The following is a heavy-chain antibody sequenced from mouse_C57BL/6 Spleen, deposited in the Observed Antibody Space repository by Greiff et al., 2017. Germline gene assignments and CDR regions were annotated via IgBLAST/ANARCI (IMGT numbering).Heavy chain of an antibody. CDR1: DYTFTSYW. Sequence: QVQLQQPGAELVKPGASVKLSCKASDYTFTSYWMHWVKQRPGRGLEWIGRIDPNSGGTKYNEKFKSKATLTVDKPSSPAYMQLSSLTSEDSAVYYCAREELSSFFDYRGQSNTLTGSS. V-gene: IGHV1-72*01. J-gene: IGHJ2*01. CDR2: IDPNSGGT. CDR3: AREELSSFFDY. D-gene: IGHD1-1*01.